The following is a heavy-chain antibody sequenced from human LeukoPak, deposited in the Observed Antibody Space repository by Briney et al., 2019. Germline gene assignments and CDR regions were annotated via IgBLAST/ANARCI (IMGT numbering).Heavy chain of an antibody. V-gene: IGHV3-11*01. Sequence: GGSLRLSCAASGFTFSDYYMSWIRQAPGKGLEWVSYISSSGSTIYYADSVKGRFTISRDNAENSLYLQMNSLRAEDTAVYYCASGYCSSTSCYVLDFDYWGQGTLVTVSS. CDR1: GFTFSDYY. CDR3: ASGYCSSTSCYVLDFDY. CDR2: ISSSGSTI. J-gene: IGHJ4*02. D-gene: IGHD2-2*01.